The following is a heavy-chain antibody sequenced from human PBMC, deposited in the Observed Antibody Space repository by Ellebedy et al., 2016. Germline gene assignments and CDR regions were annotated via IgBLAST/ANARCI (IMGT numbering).Heavy chain of an antibody. CDR3: ARDKMEDTAMVMVRYFDY. CDR1: GFTFSSYA. CDR2: ISGSGGST. V-gene: IGHV3-23*01. J-gene: IGHJ4*02. Sequence: GESLKISCAASGFTFSSYAMSWVRQAPGKGLEWVSAISGSGGSTYYADSVKGRFTISRDNSKNTLYLQMNSLRAEDTAVYYCARDKMEDTAMVMVRYFDYWGQGTLVTVSS. D-gene: IGHD5-18*01.